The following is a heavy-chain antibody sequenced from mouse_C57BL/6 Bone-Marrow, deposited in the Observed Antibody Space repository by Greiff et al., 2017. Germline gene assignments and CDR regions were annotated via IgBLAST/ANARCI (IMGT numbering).Heavy chain of an antibody. CDR1: GYTFTNYW. CDR2: MHPNGGSP. J-gene: IGHJ4*01. V-gene: IGHV1-64*01. Sequence: QVQLQQPGAELVKPGASVKLSCKASGYTFTNYWMHWVKQRPGQGLEWIGMMHPNGGSPDYNEKFKSEATLSVDKSSRTAYMELSSLTSEDSAVYYCARSYDGDDYTLDYWGQGTSVAVSS. CDR3: ARSYDGDDYTLDY. D-gene: IGHD2-3*01.